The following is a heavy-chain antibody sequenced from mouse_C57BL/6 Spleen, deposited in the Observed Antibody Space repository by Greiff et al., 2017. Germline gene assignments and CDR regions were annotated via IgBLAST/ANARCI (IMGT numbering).Heavy chain of an antibody. V-gene: IGHV2-5*01. CDR3: AKNQGIYWFAY. CDR2: LWSGGST. CDR1: GFSFTSYG. Sequence: VKLVESGPGLVQPSQSLSITCTVSGFSFTSYGVHWVRQSPGKGLEWLGVLWSGGSTDYNAAFMSRLSITKDNSKSQVFFKMNSLQADDTAIYYYAKNQGIYWFAYWGQGTLVTVSA. D-gene: IGHD3-2*02. J-gene: IGHJ3*01.